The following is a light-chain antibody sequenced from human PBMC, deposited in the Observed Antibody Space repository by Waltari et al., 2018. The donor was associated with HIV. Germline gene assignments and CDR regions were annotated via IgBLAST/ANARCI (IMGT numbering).Light chain of an antibody. V-gene: IGLV1-47*01. J-gene: IGLJ2*01. Sequence: QSVLTQPPSASGTPGQRVFISCSGSFSNIGLNSVNWYQHVPGMAPKLLTYTNNRRPSEVPGRVSGAKSGTSPTLDISGLRPEDEATYSCAVWDDSLRGGVFGGGTKLSVL. CDR3: AVWDDSLRGGV. CDR1: FSNIGLNS. CDR2: TNN.